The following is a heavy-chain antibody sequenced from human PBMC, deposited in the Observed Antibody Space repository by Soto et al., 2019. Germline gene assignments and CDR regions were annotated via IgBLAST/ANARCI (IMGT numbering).Heavy chain of an antibody. CDR3: ARDWKGAEGFDP. CDR2: SGAHNGDT. Sequence: ASALIPSCASAYSFITNGSTWVRQATGQGLEWMGWSGAHNGDTNYAQNFRGRVTMTIDTSTTTSYMELRSLTSDDTAMYFCARDWKGAEGFDPWGQGTLVTVSS. CDR1: AYSFITNG. D-gene: IGHD1-1*01. J-gene: IGHJ5*02. V-gene: IGHV1-18*04.